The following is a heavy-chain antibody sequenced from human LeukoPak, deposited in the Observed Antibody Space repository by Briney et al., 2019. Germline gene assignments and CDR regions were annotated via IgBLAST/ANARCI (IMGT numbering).Heavy chain of an antibody. J-gene: IGHJ4*02. CDR2: IKQDGSEK. V-gene: IGHV3-7*01. CDR1: GFTFSTYW. CDR3: ARDLYRIVVVPHYFDY. Sequence: PGGFLRLSCAASGFTFSTYWMSWVRQAPGKGLEWVANIKQDGSEKYYVDSVKGRFTISRDNANNSLYLQMNSLRAEDTAVYYCARDLYRIVVVPHYFDYWGQGTLVTVSS. D-gene: IGHD3-22*01.